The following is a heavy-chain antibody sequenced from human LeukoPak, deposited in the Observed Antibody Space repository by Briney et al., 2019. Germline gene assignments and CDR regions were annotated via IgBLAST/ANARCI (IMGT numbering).Heavy chain of an antibody. J-gene: IGHJ4*02. CDR3: AKEEGHCSSTSCSLDY. V-gene: IGHV3-30*18. D-gene: IGHD2-2*01. CDR1: ADTLRGYG. CDR2: ISYDGSNK. Sequence: GSPLTLLCVDSADTLRGYGKHRARQAPGQGIERVTVISYDGSNKYYADSVKGRFTISRDISKNTLYLQMDSLRAEDTAVYYCAKEEGHCSSTSCSLDYWGQGTLVTVSS.